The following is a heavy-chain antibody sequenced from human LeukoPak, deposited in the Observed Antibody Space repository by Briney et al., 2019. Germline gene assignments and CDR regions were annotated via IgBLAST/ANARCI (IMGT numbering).Heavy chain of an antibody. D-gene: IGHD3-22*01. CDR3: AKDCQERDSSGVFDY. Sequence: GGSLRLSCTASGFTFTTYWMAWVRQAPGKGLEWVANIKQDGSEAYYAESVRGRFTISRDNSKNTLYLQMNSLRAEDTAVYYCAKDCQERDSSGVFDYWGQGTLVTVSS. CDR1: GFTFTTYW. V-gene: IGHV3-7*03. J-gene: IGHJ4*02. CDR2: IKQDGSEA.